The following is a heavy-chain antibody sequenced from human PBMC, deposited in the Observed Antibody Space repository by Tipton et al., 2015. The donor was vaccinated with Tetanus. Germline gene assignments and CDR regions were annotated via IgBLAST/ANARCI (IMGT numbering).Heavy chain of an antibody. CDR3: ARGLTTYGSARYFDS. CDR1: GFTFSGYA. Sequence: SLRLSCAASGFTFSGYAMSWVRQAPGKGLEWVSMISGNGRRTIYADSVRGRFTTSRDSSDDMVYLQMNSLRAEDTAVYFCARGLTTYGSARYFDSWGLGTPVTVSS. D-gene: IGHD4-17*01. V-gene: IGHV3-23*01. CDR2: ISGNGRRT. J-gene: IGHJ4*02.